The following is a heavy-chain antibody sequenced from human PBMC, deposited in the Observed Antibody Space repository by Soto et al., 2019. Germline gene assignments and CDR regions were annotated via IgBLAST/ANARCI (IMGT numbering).Heavy chain of an antibody. V-gene: IGHV1-2*04. CDR1: GYTFTGYY. CDR2: INPNSGGT. J-gene: IGHJ4*02. D-gene: IGHD2-15*01. CDR3: ARATSVVVVAFDY. Sequence: QVRLVQSGAEVKKPGASVKVSCKASGYTFTGYYMHWVRQAPGQGLEWMGWINPNSGGTNYAQKFQGWVTMTRDTSISTAYMELSRLRSDDTAVYYCARATSVVVVAFDYWGQGTLVTVSS.